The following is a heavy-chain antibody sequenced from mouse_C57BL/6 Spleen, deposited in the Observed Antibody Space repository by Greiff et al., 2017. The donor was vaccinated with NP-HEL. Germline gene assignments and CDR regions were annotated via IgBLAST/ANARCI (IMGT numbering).Heavy chain of an antibody. CDR1: GYTFTSYW. CDR2: IYPSDSET. CDR3: ARRLLPYYYAMDY. V-gene: IGHV1-61*01. J-gene: IGHJ4*01. Sequence: QVQLQQPGAELVRPGSSVKLSCKASGYTFTSYWMDWVKQRPGQGLEWIGNIYPSDSETHYNQKFKDKATLTVDKSSSTAYMQLSSLTSEDSAVYYCARRLLPYYYAMDYWGKGTSVTVSS. D-gene: IGHD2-3*01.